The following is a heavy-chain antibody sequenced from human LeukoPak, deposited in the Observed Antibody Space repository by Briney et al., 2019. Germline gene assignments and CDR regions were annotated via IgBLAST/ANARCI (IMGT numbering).Heavy chain of an antibody. J-gene: IGHJ4*02. V-gene: IGHV3-23*01. CDR3: AKGLGEYCDGGCFSRVLDY. Sequence: PGGSLRLSCAASGFTFSSYAMNWVRQAPGKGLEWVSIISGSGGSTNYADSVTGRFTISRDNSKNTLYLQMNSLRAEDTAVYYCAKGLGEYCDGGCFSRVLDYWGQGILVTVSS. D-gene: IGHD2-21*01. CDR1: GFTFSSYA. CDR2: ISGSGGST.